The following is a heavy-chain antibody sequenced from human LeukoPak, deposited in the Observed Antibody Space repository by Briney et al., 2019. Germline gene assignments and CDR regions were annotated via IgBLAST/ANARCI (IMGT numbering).Heavy chain of an antibody. Sequence: GGSLRLSCTASGFTFSSYEMNWVRQAPGKGLEWVSHISSSGTIIYYADSVKGRFTISRDNAKNSLYLQMNSLRAEDTAVYYCAREGVVVSAAVDYWGQGTLVTVSS. V-gene: IGHV3-48*03. CDR2: ISSSGTII. CDR3: AREGVVVSAAVDY. CDR1: GFTFSSYE. D-gene: IGHD2-2*01. J-gene: IGHJ4*02.